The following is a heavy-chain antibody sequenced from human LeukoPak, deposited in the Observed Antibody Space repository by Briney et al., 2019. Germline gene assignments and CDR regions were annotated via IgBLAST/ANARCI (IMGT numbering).Heavy chain of an antibody. V-gene: IGHV3-43*01. CDR2: INRRGHT. CDR1: GFTYDRFT. CDR3: AKEVDCPSDCLFFHA. D-gene: IGHD2-21*02. J-gene: IGHJ5*02. Sequence: GGSLRLSCAASGFTYDRFTIHWVPQTPGKGLEWVSLINRRGHTFYADSVKGRFTISRDNSRNSVFLQMNSLRPEDTALYHCAKEVDCPSDCLFFHAWGQGTLVTVSS.